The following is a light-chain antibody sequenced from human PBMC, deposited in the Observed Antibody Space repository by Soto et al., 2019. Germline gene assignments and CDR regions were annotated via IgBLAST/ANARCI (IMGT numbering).Light chain of an antibody. V-gene: IGKV1-5*01. Sequence: DIQMTQSPSALSASVGDRVTITCRASQSISHWLAWYQQKPGRAPKLLTYGTSTLQSGVPSRFSGSGSGTEFTLTITSLQPDDFATYYCQQYNSYSRAFGQGTKVEVK. CDR2: GTS. CDR1: QSISHW. J-gene: IGKJ1*01. CDR3: QQYNSYSRA.